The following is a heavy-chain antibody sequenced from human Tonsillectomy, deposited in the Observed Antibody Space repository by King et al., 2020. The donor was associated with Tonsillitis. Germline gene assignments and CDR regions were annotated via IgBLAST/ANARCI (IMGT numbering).Heavy chain of an antibody. Sequence: VQLVESGGGVVQPGRSLRLSCAASGFTFSNYVMHWVRQAPGKGLEWVALIAYDASYENYADPVKGRFAISRDNSKNTLYLEMNSLRVEDTAVYYCAKDGIGLSDWYSDLWGRGTLVTVSS. CDR2: IAYDASYE. CDR3: AKDGIGLSDWYSDL. CDR1: GFTFSNYV. V-gene: IGHV3-30*18. J-gene: IGHJ2*01. D-gene: IGHD3-16*01.